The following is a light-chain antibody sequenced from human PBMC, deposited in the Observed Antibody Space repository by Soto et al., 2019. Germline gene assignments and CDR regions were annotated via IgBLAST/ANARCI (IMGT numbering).Light chain of an antibody. V-gene: IGKV3-20*01. Sequence: ESVLTQSPGTLSLSPGERATLSCRASQSVSRSYLAWYQQKPGQAPRLLIYAASNRAAGIPDRFSGSGSGTLFTLTISRLEPEDFGVYYCQQYGSSPLLTFGGGTKVEI. CDR2: AAS. J-gene: IGKJ4*01. CDR3: QQYGSSPLLT. CDR1: QSVSRSY.